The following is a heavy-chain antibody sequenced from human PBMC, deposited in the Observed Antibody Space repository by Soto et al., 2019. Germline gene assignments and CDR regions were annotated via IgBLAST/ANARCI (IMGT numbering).Heavy chain of an antibody. V-gene: IGHV3-15*07. CDR2: VKSKNDGGTT. J-gene: IGHJ4*01. Sequence: WGSLRLSCAASGFTFSNAWINWVRQAPGKGLEWVGRVKSKNDGGTTDFAAPVKGRFAISRDDSKNMVYLEMNSLQTEDTAIYYCTKDSYITSIIVRFDYWGHGTLVTVSS. CDR1: GFTFSNAW. D-gene: IGHD3-22*01. CDR3: TKDSYITSIIVRFDY.